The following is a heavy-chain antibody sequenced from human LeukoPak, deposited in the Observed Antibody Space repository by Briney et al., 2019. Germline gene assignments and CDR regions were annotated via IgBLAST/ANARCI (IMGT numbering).Heavy chain of an antibody. V-gene: IGHV3-30*07. CDR2: ISYGGSNK. CDR1: GYTFSSYA. CDR3: AKDLTMMAYHAFDI. Sequence: PGRSLRLSCAASGYTFSSYAMHWVRQAPGKGLDWMAVISYGGSNKYYADSVKGRFTISRDNSKNTLYLQMNRLRAEDTAVYYCAKDLTMMAYHAFDIWGQGTMVTVSS. J-gene: IGHJ3*02. D-gene: IGHD3-22*01.